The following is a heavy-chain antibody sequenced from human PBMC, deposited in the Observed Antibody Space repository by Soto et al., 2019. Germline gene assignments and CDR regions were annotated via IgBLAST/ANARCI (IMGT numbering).Heavy chain of an antibody. CDR3: ARDSLGFDFDY. Sequence: GGSLRLSCAASGFTFSSYGMHWGRQAPGKGLEWVAVIWYDGSNKYYADSVKGRFTISRDNSKNTLYLQMNSLRAEDTAVYYCARDSLGFDFDYWGQGTLVTVSS. CDR1: GFTFSSYG. J-gene: IGHJ4*02. CDR2: IWYDGSNK. D-gene: IGHD3-16*01. V-gene: IGHV3-33*01.